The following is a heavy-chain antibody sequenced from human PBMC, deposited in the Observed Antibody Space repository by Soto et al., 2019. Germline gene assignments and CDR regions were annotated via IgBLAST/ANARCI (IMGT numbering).Heavy chain of an antibody. CDR1: GGSMSNGYYY. V-gene: IGHV4-31*03. J-gene: IGHJ4*02. Sequence: QVQLQESGPGLVKPSQTLSLTCTVSGGSMSNGYYYWSWVRQNPGKGLEWIGHIYHSGRTYYNPSLQSRVGILGDTSKNQFSLNLNSVTAADTAVYYCARWVEVSLAYFDSWGQGTPVTVSS. CDR2: IYHSGRT. CDR3: ARWVEVSLAYFDS. D-gene: IGHD1-20*01.